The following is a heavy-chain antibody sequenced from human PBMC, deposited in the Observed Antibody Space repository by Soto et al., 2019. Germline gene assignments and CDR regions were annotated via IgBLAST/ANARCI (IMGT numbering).Heavy chain of an antibody. D-gene: IGHD3-10*01. J-gene: IGHJ4*01. CDR3: ARDLWLGESFRYYFDY. Sequence: GASVKVSCKASGYTFTNYAIHWVRQAPGQRLEWMGWINPASGKTKYSQKFQGRVTITRDTSASTAYMELSSLTSEDTALYYCARDLWLGESFRYYFDYWAQGTLVTVSS. V-gene: IGHV1-3*01. CDR1: GYTFTNYA. CDR2: INPASGKT.